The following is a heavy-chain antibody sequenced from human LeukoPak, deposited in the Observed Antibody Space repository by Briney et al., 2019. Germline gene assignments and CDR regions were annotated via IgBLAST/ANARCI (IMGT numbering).Heavy chain of an antibody. D-gene: IGHD3-22*01. J-gene: IGHJ4*02. CDR2: ITSDGYGT. CDR3: ARVFYDSGGYYYDY. CDR1: GFTFSSYA. V-gene: IGHV3-64*01. Sequence: GGSLRLSCAASGFTFSSYAMHWVRQAPGKGLEYVSAITSDGYGTYYANSVKGRFTISRDNSKNMLSLQMGSLRAEDMAVYHCARVFYDSGGYYYDYWGQGSLVTVSS.